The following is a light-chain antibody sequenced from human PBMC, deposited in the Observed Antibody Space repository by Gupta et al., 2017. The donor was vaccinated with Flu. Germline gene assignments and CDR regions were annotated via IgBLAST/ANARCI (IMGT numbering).Light chain of an antibody. V-gene: IGKV4-1*01. CDR1: QSVLYSSNNKNY. CDR3: HQYYSTPSS. J-gene: IGKJ2*03. Sequence: DIVMTQSPDSLAVSLGERATINCKSSQSVLYSSNNKNYLAWYQQKPGQPPKLLIYWASTRESGVPDRFSGRGSGTDFTLTISSLQAEDVAVYYCHQYYSTPSSFGQGTKLEIK. CDR2: WAS.